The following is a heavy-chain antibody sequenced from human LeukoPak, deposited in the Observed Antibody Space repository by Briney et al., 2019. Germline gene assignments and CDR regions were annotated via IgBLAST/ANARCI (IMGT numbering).Heavy chain of an antibody. J-gene: IGHJ5*02. Sequence: GASVKVSCKASGYTFTTYTIHWVRQAPGQRLEWMGWINTGNGHTKCSQEFQDKVTITRDASASTAYMELSSLRSDDMAIYFCTRGAKFRFYGSGTYYTSLPFDPWGQGTLVTVSS. CDR2: INTGNGHT. V-gene: IGHV1-3*03. D-gene: IGHD3-10*01. CDR3: TRGAKFRFYGSGTYYTSLPFDP. CDR1: GYTFTTYT.